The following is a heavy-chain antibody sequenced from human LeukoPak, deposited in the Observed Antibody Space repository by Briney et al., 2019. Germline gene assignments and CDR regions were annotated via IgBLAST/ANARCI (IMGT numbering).Heavy chain of an antibody. V-gene: IGHV1-2*06. Sequence: ASVKVSCKASGYTFTAYHMHWVRQAPGQGLEWMGRINPNSGDTNYAQKFQGRVTMTRDTSISTAYMELSRLRSDDTAAYYCARDYCSSTSCLFDYWGQVTLVTVSS. CDR2: INPNSGDT. J-gene: IGHJ4*02. CDR1: GYTFTAYH. CDR3: ARDYCSSTSCLFDY. D-gene: IGHD2-2*01.